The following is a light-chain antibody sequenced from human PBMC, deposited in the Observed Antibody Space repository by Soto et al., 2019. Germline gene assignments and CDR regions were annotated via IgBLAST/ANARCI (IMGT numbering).Light chain of an antibody. J-gene: IGKJ2*01. CDR2: WAS. Sequence: IVMTQSPDSLAESLGERATINCKSSQSVLYTSNNKNYLAWYQQKPGQPPKLLIYWASTRESGVPDRFSGSGLGTGFALTIISLQADDVAFYYCQQYYGKPITFGQGTQLDI. V-gene: IGKV4-1*01. CDR3: QQYYGKPIT. CDR1: QSVLYTSNNKNY.